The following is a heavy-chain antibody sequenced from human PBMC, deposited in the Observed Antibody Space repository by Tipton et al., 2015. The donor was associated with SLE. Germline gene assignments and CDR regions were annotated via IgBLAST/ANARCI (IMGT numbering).Heavy chain of an antibody. CDR1: GGSISSGDYY. Sequence: TLSLTCTVSGGSISSGDYYWSWIRQHPGKGLEWIGYIYYSGSTYYKPSLKSRVTISVDTSRNQFSLKLSSVTAADTAVYYCARGPKDNGDYLHFDYWGQGTLVTVSS. V-gene: IGHV4-31*03. J-gene: IGHJ4*02. D-gene: IGHD4-17*01. CDR2: IYYSGST. CDR3: ARGPKDNGDYLHFDY.